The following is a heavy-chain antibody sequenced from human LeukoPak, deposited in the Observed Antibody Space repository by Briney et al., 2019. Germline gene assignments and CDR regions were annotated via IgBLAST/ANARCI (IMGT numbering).Heavy chain of an antibody. CDR1: GYTFTGYY. CDR3: ARVVDSSSRYYCDY. CDR2: INPDSGGT. J-gene: IGHJ4*02. D-gene: IGHD6-13*01. V-gene: IGHV1-2*02. Sequence: ASVKVSCKASGYTFTGYYMHWVRQAPAQGLVWMGWINPDSGGTAYAQKFQGRVTMTRDPSISTAYMELRRLRSDDTAVYYCARVVDSSSRYYCDYWGQGTLVTVSS.